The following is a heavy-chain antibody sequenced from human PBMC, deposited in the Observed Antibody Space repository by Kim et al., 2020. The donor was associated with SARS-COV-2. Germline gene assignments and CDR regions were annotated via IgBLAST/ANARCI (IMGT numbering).Heavy chain of an antibody. CDR1: GFTFSSYG. CDR2: ISYDGSNK. Sequence: GGSLRLSCAASGFTFSSYGMHWVRQAPDKGLEWVAVISYDGSNKYYADSVKGRFTISRDNSKNTLYLQMNSLRAEDTAVYYCAKDGEYQLPSGMDVWGQGTTVTVSS. D-gene: IGHD2-2*01. V-gene: IGHV3-30*18. CDR3: AKDGEYQLPSGMDV. J-gene: IGHJ6*02.